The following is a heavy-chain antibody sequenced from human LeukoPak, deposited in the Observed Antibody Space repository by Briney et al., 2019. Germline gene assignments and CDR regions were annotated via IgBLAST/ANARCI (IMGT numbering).Heavy chain of an antibody. Sequence: GGSLRLSCAASGFTFNNFGMHWVRQAPGKGLEWVTFIQYNGNNKYYADSVKGRFTISRDNAKNSLYLQMNSLRAEDTAVYYCARDFGEAGSYYNSLDYWGQGTLVTVSS. V-gene: IGHV3-30*02. CDR1: GFTFNNFG. D-gene: IGHD3-10*01. CDR3: ARDFGEAGSYYNSLDY. CDR2: IQYNGNNK. J-gene: IGHJ4*02.